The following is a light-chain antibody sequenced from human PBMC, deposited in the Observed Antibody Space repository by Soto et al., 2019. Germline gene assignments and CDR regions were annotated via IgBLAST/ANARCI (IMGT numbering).Light chain of an antibody. CDR2: KAS. Sequence: DIQMTQSPSTLSASVGDRVTITCRASQIISTWLAWYQQKPGKAPNLLIYKASRLESGVPSRFSGSGSGTEFTLTISSLQPDDFATYCCQQYDSWPLTFGGGTKVEIK. CDR3: QQYDSWPLT. J-gene: IGKJ4*01. CDR1: QIISTW. V-gene: IGKV1-5*03.